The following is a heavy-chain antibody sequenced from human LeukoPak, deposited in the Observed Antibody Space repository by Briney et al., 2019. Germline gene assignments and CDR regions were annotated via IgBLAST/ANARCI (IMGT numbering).Heavy chain of an antibody. J-gene: IGHJ4*02. CDR3: ARAGWELPEIGFDY. D-gene: IGHD1-26*01. Sequence: ASVKVSCKASGYTFTGYYMHWVRQAPGQGLEWMGRINPNGGGTNYAQKFQGRVTMTRDTSISTAYMELSRLRSDDTAVYYCARAGWELPEIGFDYWGQGTLVTVSS. CDR1: GYTFTGYY. CDR2: INPNGGGT. V-gene: IGHV1-2*06.